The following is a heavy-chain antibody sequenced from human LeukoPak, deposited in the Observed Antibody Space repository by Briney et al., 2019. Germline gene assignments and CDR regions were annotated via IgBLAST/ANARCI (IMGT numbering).Heavy chain of an antibody. CDR3: ARLRLDNWNERGPSDAFDI. V-gene: IGHV4-39*01. D-gene: IGHD1-1*01. J-gene: IGHJ3*02. Sequence: ASETLSLTCTVSGGSISSSSYYWGWIRQPPGKGLEWTGSIYYSGSTYYNPSLKSRVTISVDTSKSQFSLKLSSVTAADTAVYYCARLRLDNWNERGPSDAFDIWGQGTMVTVSS. CDR2: IYYSGST. CDR1: GGSISSSSYY.